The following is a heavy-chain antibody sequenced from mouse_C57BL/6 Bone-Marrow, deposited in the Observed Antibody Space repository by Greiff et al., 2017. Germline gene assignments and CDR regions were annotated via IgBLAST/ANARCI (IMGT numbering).Heavy chain of an antibody. Sequence: VKLMESGAELARPGASVKLSCKASGYTFTSYGISWVKQRTGQGLEWIGEIYPRSGNTYYNEKFKGKATLTADKSSSTAYMELRSLTSEDSAVYFCARQDYYGSRFAYWGQGTLVTVSA. CDR2: IYPRSGNT. D-gene: IGHD1-1*01. CDR1: GYTFTSYG. J-gene: IGHJ3*01. V-gene: IGHV1-81*01. CDR3: ARQDYYGSRFAY.